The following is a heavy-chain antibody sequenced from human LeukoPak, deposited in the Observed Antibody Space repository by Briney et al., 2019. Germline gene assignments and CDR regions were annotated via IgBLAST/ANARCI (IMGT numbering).Heavy chain of an antibody. CDR3: ARQVGGDIKGLRY. D-gene: IGHD2-15*01. Sequence: GASVKVSCKASGYTFTSYDINWVRQATGQGLEWMGWMNPNSGNTNYAQKLQGRVTMTTDTSTSTAYMELRSLRSDDTAVYYCARQVGGDIKGLRYWGQETLVTVSS. J-gene: IGHJ4*02. V-gene: IGHV1-18*01. CDR2: MNPNSGNT. CDR1: GYTFTSYD.